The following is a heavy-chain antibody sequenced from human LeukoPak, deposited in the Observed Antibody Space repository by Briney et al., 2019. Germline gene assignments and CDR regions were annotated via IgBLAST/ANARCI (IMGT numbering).Heavy chain of an antibody. CDR3: ATLSSGWFGVTNS. Sequence: GESLKISCEGSGYSFTNYWIGWVRQMPGKGLEWMGIISPGDPDTRYSPSFQGQVTISADKSISTAYLQWSSLKASDTAMYYCATLSSGWFGVTNSWGQGTLVTVSS. V-gene: IGHV5-51*01. CDR1: GYSFTNYW. D-gene: IGHD6-19*01. J-gene: IGHJ5*02. CDR2: ISPGDPDT.